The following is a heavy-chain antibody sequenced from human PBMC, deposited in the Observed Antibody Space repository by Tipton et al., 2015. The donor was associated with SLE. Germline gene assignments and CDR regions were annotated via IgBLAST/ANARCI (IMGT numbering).Heavy chain of an antibody. Sequence: TLSLTCTVSGGSISSHYWSWIRQPPGKGLEWIGYIYYSGSTNYNPSLKSRVTISVDTSKNQFSLKLSSVTAADTAVYYCARNFGYWGQGTLVTVSS. CDR2: IYYSGST. CDR1: GGSISSHY. CDR3: ARNFGY. J-gene: IGHJ4*02. V-gene: IGHV4-59*11.